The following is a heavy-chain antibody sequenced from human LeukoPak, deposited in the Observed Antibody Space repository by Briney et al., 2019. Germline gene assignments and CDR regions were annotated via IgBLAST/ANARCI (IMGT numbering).Heavy chain of an antibody. D-gene: IGHD2-2*01. V-gene: IGHV1-18*01. Sequence: GASVKVSCKASGYTFSSYGICWVRLAPGPGIEWMGWISAYNGNTNYARQLQGRLTATTDTSTSTAYMELRSLTSSDTAVYYCTRDRLDYCSSTSCYPYYDYYMDGWGKGTTVTVPS. CDR1: GYTFSSYG. CDR2: ISAYNGNT. CDR3: TRDRLDYCSSTSCYPYYDYYMDG. J-gene: IGHJ6*03.